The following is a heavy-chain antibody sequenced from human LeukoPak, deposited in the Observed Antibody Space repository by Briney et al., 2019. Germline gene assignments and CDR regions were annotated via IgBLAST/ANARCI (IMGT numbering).Heavy chain of an antibody. D-gene: IGHD4-11*01. CDR1: SGSISSSTYY. J-gene: IGHJ3*02. CDR3: ARHQDSGNYERAFDI. V-gene: IGHV4-39*01. Sequence: SETLSLTCTVSSGSISSSTYYWGWIRQPPGKGLEWIGSIYYGRSTYYNPSLNSRVTISVDTSKNQFSLKLSSLTAADTAVYYCARHQDSGNYERAFDIWGQGTMVTVSS. CDR2: IYYGRST.